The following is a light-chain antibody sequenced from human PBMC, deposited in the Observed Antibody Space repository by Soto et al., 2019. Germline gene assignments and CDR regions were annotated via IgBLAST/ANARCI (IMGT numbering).Light chain of an antibody. CDR3: QPRSNWPLT. Sequence: IVLTQSPATLSLSPGERATLSCRASQSVSSYLAWYQQKPGQAPRLLIYDASNRATGIPARFSGSGSGTDFTLTISSLEPEDFAVYYCQPRSNWPLTFGGGTKVDIK. J-gene: IGKJ4*01. V-gene: IGKV3-11*01. CDR2: DAS. CDR1: QSVSSY.